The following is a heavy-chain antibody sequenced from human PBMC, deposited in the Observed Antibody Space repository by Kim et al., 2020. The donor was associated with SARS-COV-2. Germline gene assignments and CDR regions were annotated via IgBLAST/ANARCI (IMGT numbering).Heavy chain of an antibody. D-gene: IGHD6-19*01. CDR3: AREGRQWLVPSSVDYGMDV. Sequence: ASVKVSCKASGYTFTSYAMNWVRQAPGQGLEWMGWINTNTGNPTYAQGFTGRFVFSLDTSVSTAYLQISSLKAEDTAVYYCAREGRQWLVPSSVDYGMDVWGQGTTVTVSS. CDR2: INTNTGNP. V-gene: IGHV7-4-1*02. CDR1: GYTFTSYA. J-gene: IGHJ6*02.